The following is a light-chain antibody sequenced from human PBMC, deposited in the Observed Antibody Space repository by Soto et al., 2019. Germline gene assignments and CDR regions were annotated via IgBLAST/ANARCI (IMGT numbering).Light chain of an antibody. CDR2: AAS. J-gene: IGKJ5*01. CDR3: QQSYTTPVRIT. Sequence: DIQMTQSPSSLSASVVDRVTITCRASQSISSYLNWYQQKPGKAPKLLIYAASSLQSGVPSRFSGSGSGTEFTLTISSLQPEDFATYYCQQSYTTPVRITFGQGTRLEIK. CDR1: QSISSY. V-gene: IGKV1-39*01.